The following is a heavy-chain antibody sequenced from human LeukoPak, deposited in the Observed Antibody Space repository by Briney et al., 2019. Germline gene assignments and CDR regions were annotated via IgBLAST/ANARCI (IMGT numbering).Heavy chain of an antibody. CDR3: ASGYSSGWAIDY. CDR1: GYTFTNYY. Sequence: ASVKVSCKASGYTFTNYYMHWVRQAPGQGLEWMGIINPSSGSTSYAQKFQGRVTMTRDMSTSTVYMELSSLRSEDTAVYYCASGYSSGWAIDYWGQGTLVTVSS. CDR2: INPSSGST. D-gene: IGHD6-19*01. V-gene: IGHV1-46*01. J-gene: IGHJ4*02.